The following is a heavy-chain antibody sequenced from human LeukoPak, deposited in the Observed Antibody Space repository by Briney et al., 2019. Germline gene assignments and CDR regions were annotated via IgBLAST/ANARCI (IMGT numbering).Heavy chain of an antibody. CDR1: GFTFSNYW. V-gene: IGHV3-74*01. CDR3: AKGRSTGPVVVGEFDY. D-gene: IGHD2-21*01. J-gene: IGHJ4*02. Sequence: GGSLRLSCVASGFTFSNYWMQWVRQVPGKGLVWVSRLNGDGTNIIYADSVKGRFIISRDNSKDTLYLQMYSLRAEDTAVYYCAKGRSTGPVVVGEFDYWGQGTLVTVSS. CDR2: LNGDGTNI.